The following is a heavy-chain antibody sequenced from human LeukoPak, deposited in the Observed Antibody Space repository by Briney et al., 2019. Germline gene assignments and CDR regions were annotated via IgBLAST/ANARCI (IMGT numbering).Heavy chain of an antibody. CDR3: ASSDYYDSSGYAW. J-gene: IGHJ4*02. Sequence: GGSLRLSCAASGFTFSDYYMSWTRQAPGKGLEWVSYISSSGSTIYYADSVKGRFTISRDNAKNSLYLQMNSLRAEDTAVYYCASSDYYDSSGYAWWGQGTLVTVSS. V-gene: IGHV3-11*01. CDR1: GFTFSDYY. CDR2: ISSSGSTI. D-gene: IGHD3-22*01.